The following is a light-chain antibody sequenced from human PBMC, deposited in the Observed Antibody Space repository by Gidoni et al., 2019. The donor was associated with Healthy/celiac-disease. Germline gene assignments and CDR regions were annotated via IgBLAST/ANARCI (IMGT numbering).Light chain of an antibody. CDR1: QSVCSSY. CDR3: QQYGSSQT. CDR2: GAS. Sequence: EIVLTQSACTLPLSQGERATLACLASQSVCSSYLALYQQKPGQAPRLLLYGASSRATVIPDRFSGSWSGTVFTLTISRLEPEVCAVYYCQQYGSSQTFGPGTKVEIK. J-gene: IGKJ3*01. V-gene: IGKV3-20*01.